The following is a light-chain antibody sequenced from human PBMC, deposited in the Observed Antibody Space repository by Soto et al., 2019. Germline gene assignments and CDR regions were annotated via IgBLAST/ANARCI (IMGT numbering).Light chain of an antibody. CDR3: QQNNSY. CDR2: NAS. Sequence: DIRVSHSPSTVSVSEGDRVAITCRARQNIHPWLAWYQLTPGQAPKLPVYNASSPVSGVPSRFAASGSETEFTLTIDRLQPDDFATQYCQQNNSYFGRGTKV. V-gene: IGKV1-5*01. CDR1: QNIHPW. J-gene: IGKJ1*01.